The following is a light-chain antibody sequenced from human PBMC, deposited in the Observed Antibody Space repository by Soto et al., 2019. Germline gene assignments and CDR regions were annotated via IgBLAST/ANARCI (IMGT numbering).Light chain of an antibody. Sequence: EIVLTQSPATLSLSPGERATLSCRASQSVSSYLAWYQQKPGQAPRLLISDASNRATGIPARFSGSGSGTDLTLTISSLEPEDFAVYYCQQRTKWPSSTFGQGTRLEIK. CDR2: DAS. V-gene: IGKV3-11*01. CDR3: QQRTKWPSST. J-gene: IGKJ5*01. CDR1: QSVSSY.